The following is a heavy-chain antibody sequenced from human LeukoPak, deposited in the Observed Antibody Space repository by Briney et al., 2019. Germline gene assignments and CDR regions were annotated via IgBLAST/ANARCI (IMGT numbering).Heavy chain of an antibody. V-gene: IGHV3-30*18. CDR2: ISYDGSNK. J-gene: IGHJ4*02. CDR3: AKGYYGSGVDYFDY. D-gene: IGHD3-10*01. Sequence: GGSLRLSCAASGFTFSSYGMHWVRQAPGKGLEWVAVISYDGSNKYYADSVKGRFTISRDNSKNTLYLQMNSLRAEDAAVYYCAKGYYGSGVDYFDYWGQGTLVTVSS. CDR1: GFTFSSYG.